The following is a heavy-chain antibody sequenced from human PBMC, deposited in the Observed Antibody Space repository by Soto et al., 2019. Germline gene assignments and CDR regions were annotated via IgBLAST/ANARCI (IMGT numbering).Heavy chain of an antibody. CDR1: GFTFGDYA. J-gene: IGHJ3*02. V-gene: IGHV3-49*03. CDR2: IRSKAYGGTT. Sequence: GGSLRLSCTASGFTFGDYAMSWFRQAPGKGLEWVGFIRSKAYGGTTEYAASVKGRFTMSRDDSKSIAYLQMNSLKTEDTAVYYCTSQPSRYCSGGSCYSGAFDIWGQGTMVTVSS. CDR3: TSQPSRYCSGGSCYSGAFDI. D-gene: IGHD2-15*01.